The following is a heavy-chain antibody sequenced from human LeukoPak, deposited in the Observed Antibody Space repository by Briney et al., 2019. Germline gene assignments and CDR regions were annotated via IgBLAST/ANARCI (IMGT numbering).Heavy chain of an antibody. Sequence: GGSLRLSCAASGFTVSNNFMSWVRQAPGKGLEWVSVMYSGGRTYYADSVKGRFTISRDNSKNTLDVQMNSLRAEDTAVYYCDRTIAARYFDLWGQGTVVTVSS. CDR3: DRTIAARYFDL. D-gene: IGHD6-6*01. CDR2: MYSGGRT. V-gene: IGHV3-66*01. J-gene: IGHJ4*02. CDR1: GFTVSNNF.